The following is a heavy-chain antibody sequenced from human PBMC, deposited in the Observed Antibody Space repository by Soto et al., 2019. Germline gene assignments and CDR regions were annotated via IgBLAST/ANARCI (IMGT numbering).Heavy chain of an antibody. Sequence: EVQLLEAGGGLVQPGGSLTLSCAASGFTFGSYAMTWVRQAPGKGLESVAGLYGNSGGIQYADSVRGRFTIFRDNSNNIGFLHMRSLRGEDTAVYFCAKDAVAGDGLWLMDHWGQGTLVTVSS. CDR2: LYGNSGGI. D-gene: IGHD2-21*02. J-gene: IGHJ4*02. CDR3: AKDAVAGDGLWLMDH. V-gene: IGHV3-23*01. CDR1: GFTFGSYA.